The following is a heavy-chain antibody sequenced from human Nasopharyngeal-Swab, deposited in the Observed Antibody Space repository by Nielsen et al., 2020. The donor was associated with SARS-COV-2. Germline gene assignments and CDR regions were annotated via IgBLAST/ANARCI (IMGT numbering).Heavy chain of an antibody. V-gene: IGHV1-18*01. D-gene: IGHD3-9*01. CDR2: MNPNSGNT. J-gene: IGHJ6*02. Sequence: WVRQAPGQGLEWMGWMNPNSGNTGYAQKFQGRVTMTTDTSTSTAYMELRSLRSDDTAEYYCARDRELRYFDWLPGEYYGMDVWGQGTTVTVSS. CDR3: ARDRELRYFDWLPGEYYGMDV.